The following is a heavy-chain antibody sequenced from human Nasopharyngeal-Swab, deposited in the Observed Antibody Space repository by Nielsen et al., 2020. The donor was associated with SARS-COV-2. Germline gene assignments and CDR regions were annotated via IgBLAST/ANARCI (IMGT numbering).Heavy chain of an antibody. D-gene: IGHD3-22*01. CDR3: ASNFDTSGYYYGAFGV. V-gene: IGHV3-21*01. CDR2: ISSSSSYI. Sequence: LSLTCAASGFTFSTYKMNWVRQAPGKGLEWISSISSSSSYISYADSVKGRFTISRDNAQNSLYLQLNSLRADDTAVYYCASNFDTSGYYYGAFGVWGQGTMVTVSS. J-gene: IGHJ3*01. CDR1: GFTFSTYK.